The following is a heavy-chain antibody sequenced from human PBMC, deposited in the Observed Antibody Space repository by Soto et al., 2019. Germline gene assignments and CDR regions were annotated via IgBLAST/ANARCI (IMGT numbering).Heavy chain of an antibody. CDR1: GFTFSSYA. J-gene: IGHJ4*02. D-gene: IGHD6-19*01. Sequence: GGSLRLSCAASGFTFSSYAMSWVRQAPGKGLEWVSAIGGSGGSTYYADSVKGRFTISRDNSKNTLYLQMNSLRAEDTAVYYCAKGSGWRPSYYFDYWGQGTLVTVSS. V-gene: IGHV3-23*01. CDR2: IGGSGGST. CDR3: AKGSGWRPSYYFDY.